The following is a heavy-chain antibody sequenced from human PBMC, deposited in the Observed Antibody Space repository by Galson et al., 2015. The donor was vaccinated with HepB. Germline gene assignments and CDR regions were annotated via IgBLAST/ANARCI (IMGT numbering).Heavy chain of an antibody. CDR2: ISAYNGNT. J-gene: IGHJ5*02. V-gene: IGHV1-18*01. Sequence: SVKVSCKASGYTFTSYGISWVRQAPGQGLEWMGWISAYNGNTNYAQKLQGRVTMTTDTSTSTAYMELRSLRSDDTAVYYCARDARPYSNSVGFDAWGQGTLVTVSS. CDR1: GYTFTSYG. CDR3: ARDARPYSNSVGFDA. D-gene: IGHD6-6*01.